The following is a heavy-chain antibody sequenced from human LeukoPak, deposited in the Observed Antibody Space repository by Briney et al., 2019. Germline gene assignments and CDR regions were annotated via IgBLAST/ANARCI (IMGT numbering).Heavy chain of an antibody. V-gene: IGHV1-2*06. D-gene: IGHD3-9*01. CDR1: GYTFTGYY. Sequence: PWASVKVSCKASGYTFTGYYMHWVRQAPGQGLEWMGRINPNSGGTNYAQKFQGRVTMTRDTSISTAYMELSSLRSEDTAVYYCAREPSDILTGYPYFDYWGQGTLVTVSS. J-gene: IGHJ4*02. CDR2: INPNSGGT. CDR3: AREPSDILTGYPYFDY.